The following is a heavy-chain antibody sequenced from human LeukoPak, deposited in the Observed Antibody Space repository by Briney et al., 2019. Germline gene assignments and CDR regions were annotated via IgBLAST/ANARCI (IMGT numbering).Heavy chain of an antibody. CDR1: GFNFSGHA. CDR3: AIGTAGTTGGNY. Sequence: GGSLRLSCAASGFNFSGHAMTWVRQGPGKGLEWVSVISGSGGTTSYAASVKGRFTISRDNSKNTLYLQMNSLRAEDTAVYYCAIGTAGTTGGNYWGQGTLVTVSS. CDR2: ISGSGGTT. V-gene: IGHV3-23*01. D-gene: IGHD6-13*01. J-gene: IGHJ4*02.